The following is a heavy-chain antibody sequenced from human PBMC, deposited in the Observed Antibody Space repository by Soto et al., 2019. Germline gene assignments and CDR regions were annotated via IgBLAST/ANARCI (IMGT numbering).Heavy chain of an antibody. D-gene: IGHD2-15*01. V-gene: IGHV3-30*18. CDR1: GFTFRTYD. CDR3: AKVSISKSSAVTFDC. J-gene: IGHJ4*02. CDR2: VSYDATYE. Sequence: QVQLVESGGGMVQPGRSLRLSCAVSGFTFRTYDMHWVRQAPGKGLEWVAVVSYDATYENYADSVKGRFTVSRDNSKSTLYLQMNSLRGEDTAVYYCAKVSISKSSAVTFDCWGRGTLVTVSS.